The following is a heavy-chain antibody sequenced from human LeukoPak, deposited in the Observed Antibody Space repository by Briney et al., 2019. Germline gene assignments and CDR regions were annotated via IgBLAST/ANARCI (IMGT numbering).Heavy chain of an antibody. Sequence: SGGSLRLSCAVSGFTFNNYAMSWVRQAPGKGLEWVSAISGSGVSTYYADSVKGRFTISRDNSKNTLYLQMNSLRAEDTAVYYCAKDSGYSGYTGPGYFDYWGQGTLVTVSS. V-gene: IGHV3-23*01. CDR1: GFTFNNYA. J-gene: IGHJ4*02. D-gene: IGHD5-12*01. CDR3: AKDSGYSGYTGPGYFDY. CDR2: ISGSGVST.